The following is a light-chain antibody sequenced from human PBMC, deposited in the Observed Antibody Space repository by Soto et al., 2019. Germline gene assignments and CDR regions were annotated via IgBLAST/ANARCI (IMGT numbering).Light chain of an antibody. J-gene: IGKJ2*01. CDR2: GVS. V-gene: IGKV3-20*01. Sequence: EIVLTQSPGTLSLSPGEGTTLSCRASQSISSSYLAWYQQKPGQAPRLLIYGVSTRATGIPDRFSGSGSGTDFTLTISRLEPEDFAAYYCQQYGSSPRTFGQGTKLEIK. CDR1: QSISSSY. CDR3: QQYGSSPRT.